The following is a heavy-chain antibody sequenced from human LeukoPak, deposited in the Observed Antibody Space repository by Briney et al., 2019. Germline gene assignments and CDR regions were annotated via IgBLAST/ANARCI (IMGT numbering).Heavy chain of an antibody. Sequence: GGSLRLSCAASGFTFSSYAMSWVRQAPGKGLEWVSAISGSGGSTYYADSVKGRFTISRDNSKNTLYLQMNSLRAEDTAVYYCARHTNRYSSYETFDYWGQGTLVTVSS. D-gene: IGHD6-13*01. CDR1: GFTFSSYA. V-gene: IGHV3-23*01. CDR3: ARHTNRYSSYETFDY. J-gene: IGHJ4*02. CDR2: ISGSGGST.